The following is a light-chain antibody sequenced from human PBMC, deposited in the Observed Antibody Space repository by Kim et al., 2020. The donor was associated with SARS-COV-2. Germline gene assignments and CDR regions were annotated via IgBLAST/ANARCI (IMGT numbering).Light chain of an antibody. CDR3: QQYDNWLFT. CDR2: ASS. Sequence: VSPGERATRSCRASQTVRTNLAWYQQKPGQPPRLIIYASSSRATGVPVRFSGSGSGTEFTLTISSLQSEDYAGYYCQQYDNWLFTFGPGTKVDIK. V-gene: IGKV3-15*01. CDR1: QTVRTN. J-gene: IGKJ3*01.